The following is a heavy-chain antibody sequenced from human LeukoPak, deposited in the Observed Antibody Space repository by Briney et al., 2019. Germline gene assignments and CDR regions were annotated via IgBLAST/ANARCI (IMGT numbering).Heavy chain of an antibody. CDR2: IYYNGNS. D-gene: IGHD6-25*01. Sequence: SETLSLTRTVSGASISTQNWSWVRQPPGKGLEWVGYIYYNGNSNYNPSLKSRVTISKDTSKNQFSLKLRSVTAADTAVYFCARVISAADTGWFDPWGQGTLVTVSS. CDR3: ARVISAADTGWFDP. CDR1: GASISTQN. J-gene: IGHJ5*02. V-gene: IGHV4-59*11.